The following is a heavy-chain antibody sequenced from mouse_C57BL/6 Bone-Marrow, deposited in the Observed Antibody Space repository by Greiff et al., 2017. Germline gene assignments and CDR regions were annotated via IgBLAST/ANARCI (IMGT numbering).Heavy chain of an antibody. V-gene: IGHV1-9*01. CDR1: GYTFTGYW. D-gene: IGHD1-3*01. J-gene: IGHJ1*03. Sequence: VQLQQSGAELMKPGASVKLSCKATGYTFTGYWIEWVKQRPGHGLAWIGEILPGSGSTNYNEKFKGKATFTADTSSNTAYMQLCSLTTEDSAIYACARRTSPYRSNWYFDVWAQGPRSPSPQ. CDR2: ILPGSGST. CDR3: ARRTSPYRSNWYFDV.